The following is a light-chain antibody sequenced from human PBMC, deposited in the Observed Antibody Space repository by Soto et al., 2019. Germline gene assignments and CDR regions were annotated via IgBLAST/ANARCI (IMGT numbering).Light chain of an antibody. CDR2: GAS. J-gene: IGKJ2*01. CDR1: QSVSSR. V-gene: IGKV3-20*01. CDR3: QQKVT. Sequence: EIGMPQSPSTLYLSTGERATLSCRASQSVSSRLAWYQQKPGQAPRLLISGASSRATGIPDRFSGSGSGTDFTLTISRLEPEDFAMYYCQQKVTFGQGTKVDIK.